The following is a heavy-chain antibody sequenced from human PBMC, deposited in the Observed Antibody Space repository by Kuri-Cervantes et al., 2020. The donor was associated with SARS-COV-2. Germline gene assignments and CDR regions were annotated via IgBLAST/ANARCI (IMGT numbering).Heavy chain of an antibody. CDR1: GFTFRSYA. J-gene: IGHJ4*02. V-gene: IGHV3-23*01. Sequence: GESLKISCAASGFTFRSYAMSWVRQAPGKGLEWVSAISGSGGSTYYADSVEGRFTISRDNSKDTLYLRTNSLRAEDTAVYYCAKEGGDGDYADYYFDYWGQGTLVTVSS. D-gene: IGHD4-17*01. CDR3: AKEGGDGDYADYYFDY. CDR2: ISGSGGST.